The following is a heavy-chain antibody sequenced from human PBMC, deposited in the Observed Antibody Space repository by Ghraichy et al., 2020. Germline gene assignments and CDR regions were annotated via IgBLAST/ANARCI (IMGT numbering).Heavy chain of an antibody. Sequence: LSLTCTVSGGSISSYYWSWIRQPPGKGLEWIGYIYYTGSTNYNPSLKSRVTISVDTSKNQFSLKLSSVTAADTAVYYCARHGAQFGYYDFWSGYPGGWDYYYGMDVWGQGTTVTVSS. V-gene: IGHV4-59*08. CDR1: GGSISSYY. CDR2: IYYTGST. CDR3: ARHGAQFGYYDFWSGYPGGWDYYYGMDV. D-gene: IGHD3-3*01. J-gene: IGHJ6*02.